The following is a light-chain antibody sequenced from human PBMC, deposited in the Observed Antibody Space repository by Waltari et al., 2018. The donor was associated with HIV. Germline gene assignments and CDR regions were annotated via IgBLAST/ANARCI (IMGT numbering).Light chain of an antibody. CDR1: SYNFGSNP. J-gene: IGLJ3*02. CDR2: SNL. V-gene: IGLV1-44*01. CDR3: AAWDDSLNGLWV. Sequence: QSVLTQPPSASGTPGQRVTSSCSGRSYNFGSNPVNWYQQLPGTAPKLLIYSNLQRPSGVPDRFSGSKSGTSASLAISGLQSDDEADYYCAAWDDSLNGLWVFGGGTKLTVL.